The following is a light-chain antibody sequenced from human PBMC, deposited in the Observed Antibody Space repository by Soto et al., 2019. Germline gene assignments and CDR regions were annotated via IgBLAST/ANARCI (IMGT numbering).Light chain of an antibody. J-gene: IGKJ1*01. V-gene: IGKV3-20*01. CDR2: GAS. CDR1: QSVSSSY. CDR3: QQYGSSPVT. Sequence: EIVLTQSPGTLSLSLGERATLSCRASQSVSSSYLAWYQQKPGQAPRLLIYGASSRATGIPDRFSGSGSGTDFTLTISRLEPEDFAVYYCQQYGSSPVTFGQGTKVDIK.